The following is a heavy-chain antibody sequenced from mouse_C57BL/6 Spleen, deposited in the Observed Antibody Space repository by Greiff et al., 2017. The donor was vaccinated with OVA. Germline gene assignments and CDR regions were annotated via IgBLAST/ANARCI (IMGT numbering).Heavy chain of an antibody. J-gene: IGHJ1*03. CDR3: ARGSGYFDV. CDR1: GYTFTSYW. Sequence: VQLQQPGAELVMPGASVKLSCKASGYTFTSYWMHWVKQRPGQGLEWIGEIDPSDSYTNYNHKFKGKSTLTVDKSSSTAYMQLSSLTSEDSAVYYCARGSGYFDVWGTGTTVTVSS. CDR2: IDPSDSYT. V-gene: IGHV1-69*01.